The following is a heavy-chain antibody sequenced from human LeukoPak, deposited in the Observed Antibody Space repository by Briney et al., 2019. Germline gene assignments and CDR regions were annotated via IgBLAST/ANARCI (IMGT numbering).Heavy chain of an antibody. CDR2: IFYSGST. D-gene: IGHD1-26*01. Sequence: KASETLSLTCTVSGGSISSYYWSWIRQPPGKRLEWIGYIFYSGSTNYNPSLKSRVTISVDTSNNQFSLKLSSVTAADTAVYYCARSGVVDYYYGMDVWGQGTTVTVSS. V-gene: IGHV4-59*08. J-gene: IGHJ6*02. CDR3: ARSGVVDYYYGMDV. CDR1: GGSISSYY.